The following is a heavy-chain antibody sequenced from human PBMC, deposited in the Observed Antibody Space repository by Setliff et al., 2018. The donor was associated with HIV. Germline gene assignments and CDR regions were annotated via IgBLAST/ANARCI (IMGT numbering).Heavy chain of an antibody. Sequence: PSETLSLTCSVSGGPISSNNYYWGWIRQAPGKGLEWIGSIYHGGTTFYNPSLKSRVTISVDKSNNHLSLKLNSVTAADTAVYHFASQTMAHYYYYMDVWGKGTTVTVSS. J-gene: IGHJ6*03. CDR1: GGPISSNNYY. CDR2: IYHGGTT. D-gene: IGHD2-8*01. V-gene: IGHV4-39*02. CDR3: ASQTMAHYYYYMDV.